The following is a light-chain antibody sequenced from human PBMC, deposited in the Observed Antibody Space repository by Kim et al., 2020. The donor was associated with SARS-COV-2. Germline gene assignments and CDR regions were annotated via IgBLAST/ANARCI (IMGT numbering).Light chain of an antibody. Sequence: SITISCTGTSSNIGGYNYVYWYQQHPGKAPKLMIYDVSNRPSGVSNRFSGSKSGNTASLTISGLQAEDEADYYCSSYTSSSTLVVFGGGTQLTVL. CDR1: SSNIGGYNY. J-gene: IGLJ2*01. CDR2: DVS. CDR3: SSYTSSSTLVV. V-gene: IGLV2-14*03.